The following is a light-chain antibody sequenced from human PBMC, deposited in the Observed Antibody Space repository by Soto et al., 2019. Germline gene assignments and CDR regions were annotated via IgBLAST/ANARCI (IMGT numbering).Light chain of an antibody. CDR2: AAS. J-gene: IGKJ4*01. V-gene: IGKV1-39*01. Sequence: DIQMTQSPSALSASVGDRVTITCRASQSITNYLNWYQHKPGQAPNLLIYAASTLQAGVPSRFRSSGSRTDFTLTLRSLQPEDFATYFCQQSNSSPPTFGGGTKVEIK. CDR3: QQSNSSPPT. CDR1: QSITNY.